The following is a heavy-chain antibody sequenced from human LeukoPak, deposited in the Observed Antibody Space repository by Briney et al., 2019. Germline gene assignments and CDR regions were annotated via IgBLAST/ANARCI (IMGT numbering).Heavy chain of an antibody. CDR1: AGSFISCS. J-gene: IGHJ4*02. V-gene: IGHV1-69*05. Sequence: PSMKSSCKASAGSFISCSISWGRQPPGRGLEWMGRFIPFFGTANYAQKFQGRVTISTDESTSTAYMQLSSLRSEDRAVYYCARETEQVTTYATYWGQGTLVTVSS. CDR2: FIPFFGTA. CDR3: ARETEQVTTYATY. D-gene: IGHD2-2*01.